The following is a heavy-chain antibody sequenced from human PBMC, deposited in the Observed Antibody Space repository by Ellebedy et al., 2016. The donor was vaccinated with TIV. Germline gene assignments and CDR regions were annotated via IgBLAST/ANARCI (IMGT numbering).Heavy chain of an antibody. Sequence: GESLKISXAASGFTFSSYGMHWVRQAPGKGLEWVAVIWYDGSNKYYADSVKGRFTISRDNSKNTLYLQMNSLRAEDTAVYYCARDKGGGSGPFGGSFDYWGQGTLVTVSS. CDR1: GFTFSSYG. CDR2: IWYDGSNK. J-gene: IGHJ4*02. D-gene: IGHD3-16*01. CDR3: ARDKGGGSGPFGGSFDY. V-gene: IGHV3-33*01.